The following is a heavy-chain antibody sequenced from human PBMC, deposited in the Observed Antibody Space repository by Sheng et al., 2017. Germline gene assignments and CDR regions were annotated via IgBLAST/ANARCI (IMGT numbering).Heavy chain of an antibody. CDR2: IKRKTDGGTA. J-gene: IGHJ4*02. CDR1: GFTFSNAW. D-gene: IGHD4-17*01. CDR3: TTEGTKDYGDYD. V-gene: IGHV3-15*01. Sequence: EVQLVESGGGLVKPGGSLRLSCAASGFTFSNAWMSWVRQAPGKGLEWVGRIKRKTDGGTADYAAPVKGRFTISRDDSKNTVYLQMNSLKIEDTAVYYCTTEGTKDYGDYDWGQGTLVTVSS.